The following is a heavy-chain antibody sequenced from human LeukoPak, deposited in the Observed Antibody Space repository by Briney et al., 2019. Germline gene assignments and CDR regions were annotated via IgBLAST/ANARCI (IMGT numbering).Heavy chain of an antibody. CDR2: IYYSGST. D-gene: IGHD1-26*01. Sequence: SETLSLTCTVSGGSISSYYWSWIRQPPGKGLEWIGYIYYSGSTNYNPSLKSRVTISVDTSKNQFSLKLSSVTAADTAVYYCARHSRGSWDLDYWGQGTLVTVSS. V-gene: IGHV4-59*08. J-gene: IGHJ4*02. CDR3: ARHSRGSWDLDY. CDR1: GGSISSYY.